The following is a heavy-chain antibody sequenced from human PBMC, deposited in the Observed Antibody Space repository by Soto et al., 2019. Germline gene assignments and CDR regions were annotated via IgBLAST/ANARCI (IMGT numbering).Heavy chain of an antibody. V-gene: IGHV3-30*18. D-gene: IGHD2-2*01. CDR3: AKDLHCSSTSCYLYYYYGMDV. CDR1: GFTFSSYG. CDR2: ISYDGSNK. J-gene: IGHJ6*02. Sequence: GGSLRLSCAASGFTFSSYGMHWVRQAPGKGLEWVAVISYDGSNKYYADSVKGRFTISRDNSKNTLYLQMNSLRAEDTAVYYCAKDLHCSSTSCYLYYYYGMDVWGQGTTVTVSS.